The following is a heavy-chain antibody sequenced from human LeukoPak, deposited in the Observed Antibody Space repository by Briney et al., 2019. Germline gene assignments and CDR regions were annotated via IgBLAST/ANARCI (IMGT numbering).Heavy chain of an antibody. Sequence: GASVKVSCKASGYICTDYYMHWVRQAPGQGLEWMGWINPNSGGTNSAQKFQGRVTMTRDTSISTAYMELSRLRSDDTAVYYCARVGCTGGSCYGWFDPWGQGTLVTVSS. V-gene: IGHV1-2*02. J-gene: IGHJ5*02. CDR2: INPNSGGT. CDR1: GYICTDYY. D-gene: IGHD2-15*01. CDR3: ARVGCTGGSCYGWFDP.